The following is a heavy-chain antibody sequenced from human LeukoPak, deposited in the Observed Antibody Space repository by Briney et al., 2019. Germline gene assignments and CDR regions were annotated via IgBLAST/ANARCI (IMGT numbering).Heavy chain of an antibody. CDR3: ARDQRQLSDTDAFDI. CDR2: IIPIFGTA. J-gene: IGHJ3*02. Sequence: SVKVSCKASGGTFSSYAISWVRQAPGQGLEWMGGIIPIFGTANYAQKFQGRVTITTDESTSTAYMELSSLRSEDTAVYYCARDQRQLSDTDAFDIWGQGTMVTVSS. D-gene: IGHD1-1*01. V-gene: IGHV1-69*05. CDR1: GGTFSSYA.